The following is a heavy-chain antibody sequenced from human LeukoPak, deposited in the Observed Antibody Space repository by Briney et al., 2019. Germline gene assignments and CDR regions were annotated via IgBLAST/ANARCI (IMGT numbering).Heavy chain of an antibody. D-gene: IGHD3-16*01. CDR3: SKEGAPPMIPFDF. J-gene: IGHJ5*01. V-gene: IGHV3-23*01. CDR2: ISGNGTT. CDR1: GFPFRRYA. Sequence: GPSLRLSCTASGFPFRRYAMTWVRLAPGKGLQWLSAISGNGTTFYAVFVKGRFIVSRDNSKNTLYLQIESVTTEDTATYFCSKEGAPPMIPFDFWGQGSLVVVS.